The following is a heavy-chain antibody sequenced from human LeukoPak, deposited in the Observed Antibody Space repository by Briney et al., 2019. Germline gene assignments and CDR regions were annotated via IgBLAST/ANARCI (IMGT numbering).Heavy chain of an antibody. CDR1: GYAFSAYY. V-gene: IGHV1-2*02. CDR3: AREYYYGSGNYYNRIDY. J-gene: IGHJ4*02. Sequence: ASVKVSCKASGYAFSAYYMHWVRQAPGQGLEWMGWLNPQTGDTHFAQKFQGRVTFTRDTSISTAYMVLNRLRSDDTAVYYCAREYYYGSGNYYNRIDYWGQGTLVTVSS. D-gene: IGHD3-10*01. CDR2: LNPQTGDT.